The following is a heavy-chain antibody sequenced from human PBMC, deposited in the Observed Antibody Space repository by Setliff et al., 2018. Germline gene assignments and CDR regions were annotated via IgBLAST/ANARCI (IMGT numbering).Heavy chain of an antibody. J-gene: IGHJ5*02. CDR3: ARVMGGSYGFSWFDP. V-gene: IGHV4-30-4*08. CDR2: IYYSGST. CDR1: GGSISSGDYY. D-gene: IGHD1-26*01. Sequence: SETLSLTCTVSGGSISSGDYYWGWIRQPPGKGLEWIGYIYYSGSTYYNPSLKSRVTISVDTSKNQFSLKLSSVTAADTAVYYCARVMGGSYGFSWFDPWGQGTLVTVSS.